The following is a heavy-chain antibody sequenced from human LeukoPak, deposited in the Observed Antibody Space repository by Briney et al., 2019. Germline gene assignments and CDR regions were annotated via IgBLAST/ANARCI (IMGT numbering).Heavy chain of an antibody. D-gene: IGHD3-9*01. V-gene: IGHV3-11*01. J-gene: IGHJ4*02. Sequence: PGGSLRLSCAASGFTFSDYYMSWIRQAPGKGLEWVSYISSSGSTIYYADSVKGRFTISRDNAKNSLYLQMNSLRAKDTAVYYCARAYFDWLSRQYYFDYWGQGTLVTVSS. CDR3: ARAYFDWLSRQYYFDY. CDR2: ISSSGSTI. CDR1: GFTFSDYY.